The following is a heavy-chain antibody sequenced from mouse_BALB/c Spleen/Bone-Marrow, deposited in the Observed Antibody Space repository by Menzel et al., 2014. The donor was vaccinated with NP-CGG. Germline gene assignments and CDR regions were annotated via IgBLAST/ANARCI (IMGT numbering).Heavy chain of an antibody. Sequence: QVQLQQPGAELASPGASVKMSCKASGYTFTDYTIQWVKQRPGQGLDWIGYVNPRSGYANYNQKFKDKATLTADKSSSTAFMQLSSLTSEDSAVYYCARPKGFALDYWGQGTALTVSS. J-gene: IGHJ2*01. CDR3: ARPKGFALDY. CDR1: GYTFTDYT. V-gene: IGHV1-4*01. CDR2: VNPRSGYA.